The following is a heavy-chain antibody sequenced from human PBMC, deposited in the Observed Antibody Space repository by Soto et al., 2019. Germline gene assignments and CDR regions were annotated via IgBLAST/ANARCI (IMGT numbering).Heavy chain of an antibody. CDR3: ARTYYDFWSGYYYYYMDV. V-gene: IGHV4-59*01. D-gene: IGHD3-3*01. CDR1: GGSISSYY. J-gene: IGHJ6*03. Sequence: SETLSLTCTVSGGSISSYYWSWIRQPPGKGLEWIGYIYYSGSTNYNPSLKSRVTISVDTSKNQFSLKLSSVTAADTAVYYCARTYYDFWSGYYYYYMDVWGKGTTVTVSS. CDR2: IYYSGST.